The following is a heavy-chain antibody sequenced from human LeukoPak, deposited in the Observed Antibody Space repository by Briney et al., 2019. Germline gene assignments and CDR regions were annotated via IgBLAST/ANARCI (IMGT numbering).Heavy chain of an antibody. Sequence: ASVKVPCKASGYTFTSYYMHWVRQAPGQGLEWMGIINPSGGSTSYAQKFQGRVTMTRDMSTSTVYMELSSLRSEDTAVYYCARDGRRITIFGVVIFHYYYMDVWGKGTTVTVSS. CDR3: ARDGRRITIFGVVIFHYYYMDV. J-gene: IGHJ6*03. V-gene: IGHV1-46*01. CDR2: INPSGGST. D-gene: IGHD3-3*01. CDR1: GYTFTSYY.